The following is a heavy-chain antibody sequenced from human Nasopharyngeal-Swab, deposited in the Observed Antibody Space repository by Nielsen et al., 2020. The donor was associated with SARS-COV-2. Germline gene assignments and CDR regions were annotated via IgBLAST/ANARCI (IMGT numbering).Heavy chain of an antibody. Sequence: GGSLRLSCVASGFTFSSYGMNWVRQAPGKGLEWVSSISSSSTYIYYADSVKGRFTISRDNAQTSLYLQMSRLRAEDTAVYYCARMGPPLATVITGDYWGQGTLVTVSS. J-gene: IGHJ4*02. CDR2: ISSSSTYI. V-gene: IGHV3-21*01. D-gene: IGHD4-17*01. CDR3: ARMGPPLATVITGDY. CDR1: GFTFSSYG.